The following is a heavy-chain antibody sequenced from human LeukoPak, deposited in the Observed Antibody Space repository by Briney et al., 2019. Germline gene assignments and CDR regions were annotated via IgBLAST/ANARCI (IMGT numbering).Heavy chain of an antibody. J-gene: IGHJ4*02. D-gene: IGHD2-2*02. CDR2: IIPIFGTA. CDR3: ARDLGARYCSSTSCYMDY. Sequence: ASVKVSCKASGGTFSSYAISWVRQAPGQGLEWMGGIIPIFGTANYAQKFQGRVTITADESTSTAYMELSSLRSEDTAVYYYARDLGARYCSSTSCYMDYWGQGTLVTVSS. CDR1: GGTFSSYA. V-gene: IGHV1-69*13.